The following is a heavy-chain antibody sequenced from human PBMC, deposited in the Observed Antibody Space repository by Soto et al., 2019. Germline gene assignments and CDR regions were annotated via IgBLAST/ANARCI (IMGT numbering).Heavy chain of an antibody. V-gene: IGHV3-15*01. CDR3: TTGSLWELLLDLDY. Sequence: GGAPRLSCAASGFTFCNPRVSWGRPAPGEGLEWVGRIKSKTDGGTTDYAAPVKGRFTISRDDSKNTLYLQMNSLKTEDTAVYYCTTGSLWELLLDLDYWGQGTLVTVSS. J-gene: IGHJ4*02. D-gene: IGHD1-26*01. CDR1: GFTFCNPR. CDR2: IKSKTDGGTT.